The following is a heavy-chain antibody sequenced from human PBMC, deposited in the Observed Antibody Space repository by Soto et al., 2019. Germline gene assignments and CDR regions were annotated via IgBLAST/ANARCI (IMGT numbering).Heavy chain of an antibody. D-gene: IGHD5-12*01. V-gene: IGHV4-34*01. CDR2: INHSGST. CDR1: GGSFSGYY. CDR3: ARGIAARWGPIVATFYYFDY. Sequence: SETLSLTCAVYGGSFSGYYWSWIRQPPGKGLEWIGEINHSGSTNYNPSLKSRVTISVDTSKNQFSLKLSSVTAADTAVYYCARGIAARWGPIVATFYYFDYWGQGTLVTSPQ. J-gene: IGHJ4*02.